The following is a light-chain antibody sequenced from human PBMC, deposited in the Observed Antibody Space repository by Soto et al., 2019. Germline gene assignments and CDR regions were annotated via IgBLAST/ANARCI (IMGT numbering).Light chain of an antibody. V-gene: IGKV1-33*01. CDR3: QQYDNLPLT. J-gene: IGKJ3*01. CDR1: HDISNY. CDR2: DAP. Sequence: DIQMTQSPSYLSASVGGRVSITCQSSHDISNYLNWYQQKPGKAPKLLIYDAPNLETGVPSRFSASGSGTDFTFTISSPQPEDIATYYCQQYDNLPLTFGPGTKVEIK.